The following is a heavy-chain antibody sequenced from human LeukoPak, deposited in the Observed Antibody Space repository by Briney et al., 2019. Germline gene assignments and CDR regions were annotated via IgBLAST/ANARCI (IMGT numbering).Heavy chain of an antibody. D-gene: IGHD1-26*01. J-gene: IGHJ4*02. Sequence: PSETLSLTCTVSGGSISSGRYYWSWIRQPAGKGLEWIGRIYTSGSTNYNPSLKSRVTMSVDTSKNQFSLKLSSVTAADTAVYYCARDWYSGFFDYWGQGTLVTVSS. CDR1: GGSISSGRYY. CDR3: ARDWYSGFFDY. V-gene: IGHV4-61*02. CDR2: IYTSGST.